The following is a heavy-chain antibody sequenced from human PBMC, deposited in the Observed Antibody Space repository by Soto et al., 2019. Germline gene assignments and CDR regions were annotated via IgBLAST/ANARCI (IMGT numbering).Heavy chain of an antibody. J-gene: IGHJ5*02. CDR3: ARGIIQLWLRGNNWFDP. Sequence: GESLKISCKGSGYSFTSYWIGWVRQMPGKGLEWMGIIYPGDSDTRYSPSFQGQVTISADKSISTAYLQWSSLKASDTAMYYCARGIIQLWLRGNNWFDPWGQGTLVTVSS. CDR1: GYSFTSYW. CDR2: IYPGDSDT. D-gene: IGHD5-18*01. V-gene: IGHV5-51*01.